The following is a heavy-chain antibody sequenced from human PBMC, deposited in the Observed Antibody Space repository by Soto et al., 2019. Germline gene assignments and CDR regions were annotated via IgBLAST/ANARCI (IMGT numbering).Heavy chain of an antibody. J-gene: IGHJ6*02. V-gene: IGHV4-61*01. Sequence: PSEALSLTCTVSGGSVSSGSYYWSWIRQPPGKGLEWIGYIYYSGSTNYNPSLKSRVTISVDTSKNQFSLKLSSVTAADTAVYYCARDEGQASGVIYYYYGMDVWGQGTTVTVSS. CDR3: ARDEGQASGVIYYYYGMDV. CDR2: IYYSGST. CDR1: GGSVSSGSYY.